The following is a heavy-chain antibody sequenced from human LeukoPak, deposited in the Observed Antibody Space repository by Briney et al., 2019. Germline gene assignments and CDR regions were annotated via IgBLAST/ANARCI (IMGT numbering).Heavy chain of an antibody. CDR1: GFTFSSYG. J-gene: IGHJ4*02. Sequence: PGGSLRLSCAASGFTFSSYGMHWVRQAPGKGLEWVAVISYDGSNKYYADSVKGRFTISRDNSKNTLYLQMNGLRAEDTAVYYCAKDRYYDRVSYFDYWGQGTLVTVSS. CDR3: AKDRYYDRVSYFDY. D-gene: IGHD3-22*01. V-gene: IGHV3-30*18. CDR2: ISYDGSNK.